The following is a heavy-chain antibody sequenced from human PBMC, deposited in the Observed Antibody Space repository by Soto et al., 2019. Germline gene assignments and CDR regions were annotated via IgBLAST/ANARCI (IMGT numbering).Heavy chain of an antibody. CDR2: ISSSSSYI. Sequence: PGGSLRLSCAASGFTFSSYSMNWVRQAPGKGLEWVSSISSSSSYIYYADSVKGRFTIPRDNAKNSLYLQMNSLRAEDTAVYYCASLYSAAGRSSDYWGQGTLVTVSS. CDR3: ASLYSAAGRSSDY. J-gene: IGHJ4*02. D-gene: IGHD6-13*01. V-gene: IGHV3-21*01. CDR1: GFTFSSYS.